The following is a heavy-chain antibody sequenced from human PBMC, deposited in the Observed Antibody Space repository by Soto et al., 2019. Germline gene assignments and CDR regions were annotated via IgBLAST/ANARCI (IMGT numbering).Heavy chain of an antibody. Sequence: QVQLQQWGAGLLKPSETLSLTCAVYGGSFSGYQWSWIRQTPGKGLEWIGEINDSGNINYNPSLKSRVSIFVDTAKKQISLKLSSVTAADTAVYYCARGLILWFGELSRRGGYYYCMDVWGKGTTVTGSS. V-gene: IGHV4-34*01. CDR1: GGSFSGYQ. J-gene: IGHJ6*03. CDR2: INDSGNI. CDR3: ARGLILWFGELSRRGGYYYCMDV. D-gene: IGHD3-10*01.